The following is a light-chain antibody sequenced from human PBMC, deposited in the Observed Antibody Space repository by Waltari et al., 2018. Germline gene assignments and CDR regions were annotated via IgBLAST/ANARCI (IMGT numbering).Light chain of an antibody. CDR1: QGIGRW. CDR2: KAS. Sequence: DIQMTQSPSTLSASVGARVTTPCRASQGIGRWLAWYQQKPGKAPKFLIYKASSLESGVPARFSGSGSGTEFTLTISSLQPDDFATYYCQHYNSYSSWTFGQGTKVEIK. J-gene: IGKJ1*01. CDR3: QHYNSYSSWT. V-gene: IGKV1-5*03.